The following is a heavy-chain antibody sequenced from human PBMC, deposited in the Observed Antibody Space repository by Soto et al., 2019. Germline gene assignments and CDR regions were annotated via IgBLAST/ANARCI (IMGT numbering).Heavy chain of an antibody. J-gene: IGHJ5*02. Sequence: SETMSLTCAVYGGSFSGYYWSWIRQPPGKGLEWIGEINHSGSTNYNPSLKSRITISVDTSKNQFSLKLSSVTAADTAVYYCARGKGGWVRGVITGSAPRGKGTFVPVTP. CDR1: GGSFSGYY. CDR3: ARGKGGWVRGVITGSAP. CDR2: INHSGST. D-gene: IGHD3-10*01. V-gene: IGHV4-34*01.